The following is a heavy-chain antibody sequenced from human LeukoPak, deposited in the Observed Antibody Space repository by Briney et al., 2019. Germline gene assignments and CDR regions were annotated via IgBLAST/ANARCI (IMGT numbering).Heavy chain of an antibody. Sequence: GGSLRLSCAASGFTVSSNYMSWVRQAPGKGLERVSVIYSGGSTYYADSVKGRFTISRDNSKNTLYLQMNSLRAEDTAVYYCARGSYGSGSYYIAFDIWGQGTMVTVSS. V-gene: IGHV3-66*02. D-gene: IGHD3-10*01. CDR3: ARGSYGSGSYYIAFDI. CDR2: IYSGGST. J-gene: IGHJ3*02. CDR1: GFTVSSNY.